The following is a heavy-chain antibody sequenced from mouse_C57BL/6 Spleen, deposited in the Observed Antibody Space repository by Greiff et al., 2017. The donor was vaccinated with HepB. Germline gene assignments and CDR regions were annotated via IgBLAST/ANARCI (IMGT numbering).Heavy chain of an antibody. CDR2: ISSGSSTI. D-gene: IGHD2-1*01. CDR3: ARSYGNYGAMDD. J-gene: IGHJ4*01. CDR1: GFTFSDYG. V-gene: IGHV5-17*01. Sequence: EVMLVESGGGLVKPGGSLKLSCAASGFTFSDYGMHWVRQAPEKGLEWVAYISSGSSTIYYADTVKGRFTISRDNAKNTLFLQMNSLRSEDTAMYYCARSYGNYGAMDDWGQGTSVTVSS.